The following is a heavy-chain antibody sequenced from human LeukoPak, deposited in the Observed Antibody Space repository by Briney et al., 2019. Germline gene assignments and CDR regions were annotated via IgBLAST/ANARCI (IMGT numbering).Heavy chain of an antibody. D-gene: IGHD3-10*01. J-gene: IGHJ4*02. CDR3: TRHSDMVRGVIISDY. CDR1: GFTFSGSA. Sequence: PGGSLRLSCAASGFTFSGSAMHSVRQASGPGLEWVGRIRSKANSYATAYAASVKGRVTISRDDSKNTAYLQMNSLKTEDTAVYYCTRHSDMVRGVIISDYWGQGTLVTVSS. V-gene: IGHV3-73*01. CDR2: IRSKANSYAT.